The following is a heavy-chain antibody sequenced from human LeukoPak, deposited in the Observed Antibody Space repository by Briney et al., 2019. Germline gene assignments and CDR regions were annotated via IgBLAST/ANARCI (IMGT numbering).Heavy chain of an antibody. CDR1: GFTFSSFA. V-gene: IGHV3-23*01. CDR2: FSGSGGST. CDR3: ARSGLNRFDY. D-gene: IGHD2-15*01. Sequence: GGSLRLSCAASGFTFSSFAMSWVRQAPGKGLEWVSTFSGSGGSTYYADSVKGRFSISRDNSKNTLYLQMNSLRDEDTAAYYCARSGLNRFDYWGQGTLVTVSS. J-gene: IGHJ4*02.